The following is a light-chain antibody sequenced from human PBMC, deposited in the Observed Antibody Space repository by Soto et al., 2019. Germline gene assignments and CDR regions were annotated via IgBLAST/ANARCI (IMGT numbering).Light chain of an antibody. CDR2: SST. CDR3: QQSHSAPT. Sequence: DIQMTQSPSSLSASVGDSVTISCRSSQNIDTFLNWYQQKAGEAPKLLLLSSTTLQDGVPSRFTGSGSGTEFALTIGSLPPEDFASYYCQQSHSAPTFGQGTKV. CDR1: QNIDTF. J-gene: IGKJ1*01. V-gene: IGKV1-39*01.